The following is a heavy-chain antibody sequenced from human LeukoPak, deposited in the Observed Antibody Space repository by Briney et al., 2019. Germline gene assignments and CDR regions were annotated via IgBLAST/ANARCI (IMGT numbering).Heavy chain of an antibody. V-gene: IGHV4-31*03. D-gene: IGHD1-26*01. CDR3: ARYSGNYRFFDY. Sequence: SETLSLTCTVSSGSISSYDYYWTWIRQHPGEGLEWIGYIYHSGTTYYNPSLKSRVTISVDTSENQFSLKLTAVTAADSAMYYCARYSGNYRFFDYWGPGTLVTVSS. J-gene: IGHJ4*02. CDR2: IYHSGTT. CDR1: SGSISSYDYY.